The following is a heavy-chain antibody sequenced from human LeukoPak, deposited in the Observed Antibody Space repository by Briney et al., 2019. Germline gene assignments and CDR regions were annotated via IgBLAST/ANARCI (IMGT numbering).Heavy chain of an antibody. V-gene: IGHV1-69*05. CDR1: GGTFSSYA. CDR3: AGEGRATTGAFDI. Sequence: SVKVSCKASGGTFSSYAISWVRQAPGQGLEWMGGIIPIFGTANYAQKFQGRVTITTDESTSTAYMELSSLRSEDTAVYYCAGEGRATTGAFDIWGQGTMVTVSS. D-gene: IGHD1-26*01. J-gene: IGHJ3*02. CDR2: IIPIFGTA.